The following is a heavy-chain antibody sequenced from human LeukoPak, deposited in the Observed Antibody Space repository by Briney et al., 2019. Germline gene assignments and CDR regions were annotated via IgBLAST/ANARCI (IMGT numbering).Heavy chain of an antibody. Sequence: GGSLRLSCAASGFTFSRYGMNWVRQAPGKGLEWVSDVSGSGGSTDYADSVKGRFTISRDNSKNALYLQMNSLRVDDTAVYYCARGTRFYGMDVWGQGTTVTVSS. J-gene: IGHJ6*02. D-gene: IGHD1-7*01. CDR3: ARGTRFYGMDV. V-gene: IGHV3-23*01. CDR1: GFTFSRYG. CDR2: VSGSGGST.